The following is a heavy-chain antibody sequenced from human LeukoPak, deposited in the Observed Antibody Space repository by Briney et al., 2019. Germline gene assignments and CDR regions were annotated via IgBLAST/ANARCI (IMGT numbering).Heavy chain of an antibody. V-gene: IGHV3-30*18. CDR2: MSYDGSNK. Sequence: GGSLRLSCSASGFTFSSYGMHWVRQAPGKGLEWVAAMSYDGSNKYYADSVKGRFTLSGDNSKNTLYLQMNSLRAEDTALYFCAKEGRSGYYYFDYWGQGTLVTVSS. J-gene: IGHJ4*02. CDR3: AKEGRSGYYYFDY. D-gene: IGHD3-3*01. CDR1: GFTFSSYG.